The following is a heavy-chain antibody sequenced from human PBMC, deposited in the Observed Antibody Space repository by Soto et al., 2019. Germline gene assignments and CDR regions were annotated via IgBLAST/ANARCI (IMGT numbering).Heavy chain of an antibody. Sequence: QVQLVQSGAEVKKPGASVKVSCKASGYTFTSYGISWVRQAPGQGLEWMGWISAYNGNTNYAQKLQGRVTMTTDTSASTAYMEMRSLRFGDTAVYYCARDRGGGYCSGGSGPNRFDYRGQGTLVTVSS. CDR2: ISAYNGNT. D-gene: IGHD2-15*01. CDR3: ARDRGGGYCSGGSGPNRFDY. V-gene: IGHV1-18*01. J-gene: IGHJ4*02. CDR1: GYTFTSYG.